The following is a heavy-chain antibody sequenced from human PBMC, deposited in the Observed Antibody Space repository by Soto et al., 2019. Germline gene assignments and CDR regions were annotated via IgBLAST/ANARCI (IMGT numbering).Heavy chain of an antibody. J-gene: IGHJ6*02. D-gene: IGHD3-22*01. CDR3: ARENNYYDSSGYYGSYYYGMDV. CDR2: IIPIFGTA. CDR1: GGTFSSYA. V-gene: IGHV1-69*13. Sequence: SVKVSCKASGGTFSSYAISWVRQAPGQGLEWMGGIIPIFGTANYAQKFQGRVTITADESTSTAYMELSSLRSEDTAVYYYARENNYYDSSGYYGSYYYGMDVWGQGTTVTVSS.